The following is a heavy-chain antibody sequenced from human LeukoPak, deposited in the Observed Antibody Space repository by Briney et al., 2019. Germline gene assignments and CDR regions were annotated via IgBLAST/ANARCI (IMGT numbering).Heavy chain of an antibody. V-gene: IGHV4-34*01. J-gene: IGHJ3*01. CDR1: GGSFSGYY. CDR3: AGVFNILDFFDL. Sequence: SETLSLTCAVYGGSFSGYYWSWIRQPPGKGLEWIGEINHSGSTNYNPSLKSRVTISIDTSKNQFSLKLSSVTAADTAVCYCAGVFNILDFFDLGGKGKMATVS. D-gene: IGHD2/OR15-2a*01. CDR2: INHSGST.